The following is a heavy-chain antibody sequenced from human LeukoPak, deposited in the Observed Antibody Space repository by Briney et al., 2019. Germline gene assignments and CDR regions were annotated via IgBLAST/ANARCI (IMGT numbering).Heavy chain of an antibody. V-gene: IGHV4-30-4*01. Sequence: PSETLSLTCTVSGGSISSGDYYWSWIRQPPGKGLEWIGYIYYSGSTYYNPSLKSRVTISVDTSKNQFSLKLSSVTAADTAVYYCARDVRRAYYFDYWGQGTLVTVSS. D-gene: IGHD3-10*01. J-gene: IGHJ4*02. CDR1: GGSISSGDYY. CDR2: IYYSGST. CDR3: ARDVRRAYYFDY.